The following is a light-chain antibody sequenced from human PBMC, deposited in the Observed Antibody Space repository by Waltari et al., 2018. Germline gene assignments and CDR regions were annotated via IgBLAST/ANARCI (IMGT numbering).Light chain of an antibody. Sequence: EIVLTQSPGTLSLSPGERATLSCRASQTVRTTYLAWYQQKPGQAPPLLIYGESSRATGIPDRFSGSGSGTDFSLTISSLEPEDFAVYYCQQYDISPLTFGGGTKVEIK. J-gene: IGKJ4*01. CDR2: GES. CDR1: QTVRTTY. CDR3: QQYDISPLT. V-gene: IGKV3-20*01.